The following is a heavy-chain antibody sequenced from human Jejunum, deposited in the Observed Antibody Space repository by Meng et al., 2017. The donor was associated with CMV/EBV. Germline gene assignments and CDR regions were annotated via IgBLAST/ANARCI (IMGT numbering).Heavy chain of an antibody. J-gene: IGHJ4*02. CDR1: TNY. CDR3: AKDRGEPYYDILTGYSYFDY. V-gene: IGHV3-53*01. Sequence: TNYMSWVRQAPGKGLEWVSIIYAGDNTYYADSVKGRFTISTDNSKNTLYLQMNSLRAEDTAVYYCAKDRGEPYYDILTGYSYFDYWGQGTLVTVSS. D-gene: IGHD3-9*01. CDR2: IYAGDNT.